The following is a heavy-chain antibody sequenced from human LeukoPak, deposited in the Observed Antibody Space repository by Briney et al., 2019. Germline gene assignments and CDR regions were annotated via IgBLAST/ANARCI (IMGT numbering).Heavy chain of an antibody. J-gene: IGHJ3*02. Sequence: GGSLRLSCAASGFTFSNAWMSWVRQAPGKGLEWVGRIKSKTDGGTTDYAAPVKGRFTISRDDSKNTLYLQMNSLKTEDTAVYYCTVGSSWYYAFDIWGQGTMVTVSS. CDR2: IKSKTDGGTT. D-gene: IGHD6-13*01. CDR1: GFTFSNAW. CDR3: TVGSSWYYAFDI. V-gene: IGHV3-15*01.